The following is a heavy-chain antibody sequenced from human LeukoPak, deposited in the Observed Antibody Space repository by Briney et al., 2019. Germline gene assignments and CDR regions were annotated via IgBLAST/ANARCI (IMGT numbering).Heavy chain of an antibody. CDR2: INHSGST. Sequence: PSEPLSLTCAVYGGSFSGYYWSWIRHPPGKALECIGEINHSGSTNYNPSLKSRVTLSVDTSKNQFSLKLSCVTAADTAVYYCARDAFSGGSRPYGMDGWGQGTTVTVSS. CDR1: GGSFSGYY. J-gene: IGHJ6*02. CDR3: ARDAFSGGSRPYGMDG. V-gene: IGHV4-34*01. D-gene: IGHD2-15*01.